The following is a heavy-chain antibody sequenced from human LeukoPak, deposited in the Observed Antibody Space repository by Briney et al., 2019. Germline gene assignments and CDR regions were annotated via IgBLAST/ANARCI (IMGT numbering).Heavy chain of an antibody. CDR2: ISYDGSNK. CDR1: GFTFSSYG. V-gene: IGHV3-30*18. CDR3: AKYRSGTSGGYFDC. D-gene: IGHD3-10*01. Sequence: PGGTLRLSCAVSGFTFSSYGMHWVRQAPGKGLEWVAVISYDGSNKYYADSVKGRFTISRDKSKDTLYLQMNSLRAEETAVDYCAKYRSGTSGGYFDCWGQGTLVTVS. J-gene: IGHJ4*02.